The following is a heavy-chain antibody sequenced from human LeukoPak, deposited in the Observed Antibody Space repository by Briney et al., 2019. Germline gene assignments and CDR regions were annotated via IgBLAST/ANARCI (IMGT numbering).Heavy chain of an antibody. D-gene: IGHD2-15*01. CDR2: INTSGGNT. CDR3: AKNGDRGAYCSGGSCYPYFYYYMDV. V-gene: IGHV3-23*01. Sequence: GSLRLSCAASGFTFSSYGMSWVRQAPGKGLEWVSAINTSGGNTYYADSVKGRFTISRDNSKNTLYLQMNSLRAEDTAIYYCAKNGDRGAYCSGGSCYPYFYYYMDVWGKGTTVTISS. CDR1: GFTFSSYG. J-gene: IGHJ6*03.